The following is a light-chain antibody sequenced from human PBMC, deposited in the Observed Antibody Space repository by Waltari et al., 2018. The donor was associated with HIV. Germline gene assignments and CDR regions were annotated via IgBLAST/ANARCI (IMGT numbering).Light chain of an antibody. Sequence: QSVLTQPPSASETPGQRVTISCSGSSSNIGSNYVYWYQQLPGTAPNLLIEWNNSRPAGVPYLFSGSHSGTSASLSISGLRSAEEAGYCFAAWVDSRSVVFGGGTKLPVL. CDR2: WNN. CDR1: SSNIGSNY. CDR3: AAWVDSRSVV. V-gene: IGLV1-47*01. J-gene: IGLJ2*01.